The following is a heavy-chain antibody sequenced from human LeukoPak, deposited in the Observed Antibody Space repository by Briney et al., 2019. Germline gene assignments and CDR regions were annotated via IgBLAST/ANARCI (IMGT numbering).Heavy chain of an antibody. J-gene: IGHJ4*02. Sequence: GSLRLSCAASGFTFSSYAMHWVRQAPGKGLEYVSAISSNGGSTYYANSVKGRFTISRDNSKNTLYLQMGSLRAEDMAVYYCARVVGATRKAYYFDYWGQGTLVTVSS. CDR2: ISSNGGST. D-gene: IGHD1-26*01. V-gene: IGHV3-64*01. CDR3: ARVVGATRKAYYFDY. CDR1: GFTFSSYA.